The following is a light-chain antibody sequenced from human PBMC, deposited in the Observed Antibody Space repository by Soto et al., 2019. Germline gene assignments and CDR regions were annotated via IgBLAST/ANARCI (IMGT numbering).Light chain of an antibody. CDR1: QSVKNN. Sequence: EIVMTQSPATLSVSPGERVTLSCRASQSVKNNLTWYQQKPGQAPRLLIYDASNRATGIPARFSGSGSGTDFTLTISSLEPEDFAVYYCQQRSNWPPTFGQGTRLEIK. J-gene: IGKJ5*01. CDR3: QQRSNWPPT. CDR2: DAS. V-gene: IGKV3-11*01.